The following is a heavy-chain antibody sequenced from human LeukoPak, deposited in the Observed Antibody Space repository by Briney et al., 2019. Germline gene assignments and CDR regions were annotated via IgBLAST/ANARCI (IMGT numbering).Heavy chain of an antibody. D-gene: IGHD6-6*01. CDR1: GFTFSSYE. V-gene: IGHV3-48*03. J-gene: IGHJ4*02. CDR3: ATYSTSTAFDY. CDR2: ISSSGSTI. Sequence: GGSLRLSCAASGFTFSSYEMNWVRQAPGKWPEWVSYISSSGSTIYYADSVKGRFTISRDNAKNSLYLQMNSLRAEDTAVYYCATYSTSTAFDYWGQGTLVTVSS.